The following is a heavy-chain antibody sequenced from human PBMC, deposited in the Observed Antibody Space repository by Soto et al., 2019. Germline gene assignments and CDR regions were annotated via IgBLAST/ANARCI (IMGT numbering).Heavy chain of an antibody. J-gene: IGHJ6*02. V-gene: IGHV5-51*01. Sequence: GESLKISCKGSGYSFTSYWIGWVRQMPGKGLEWMGIIYPGDSDTRYSPSFQGQVTISADKSISTAYLQWSSLKASDTAMYYCARGAAAGSYYYYGMDVWGQGTTGTVSS. CDR2: IYPGDSDT. CDR3: ARGAAAGSYYYYGMDV. CDR1: GYSFTSYW. D-gene: IGHD6-13*01.